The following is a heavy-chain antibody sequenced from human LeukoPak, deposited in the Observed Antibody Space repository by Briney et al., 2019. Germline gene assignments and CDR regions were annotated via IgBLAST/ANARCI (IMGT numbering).Heavy chain of an antibody. Sequence: GGSLRLSCAASGLTFSSHWMHWVRQAPGKGLEWVSAISNNGGYTYYADSVQGRFTISRDNSKSTLCLQMNSLRAEDTAVYYCAKQLGYCSDGSCYFPYWGQGTLVTVSS. CDR3: AKQLGYCSDGSCYFPY. D-gene: IGHD2-15*01. V-gene: IGHV3-23*01. CDR1: GLTFSSHW. J-gene: IGHJ4*02. CDR2: ISNNGGYT.